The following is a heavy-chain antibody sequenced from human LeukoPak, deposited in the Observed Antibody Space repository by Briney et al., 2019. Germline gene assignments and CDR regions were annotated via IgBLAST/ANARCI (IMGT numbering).Heavy chain of an antibody. J-gene: IGHJ4*02. CDR2: INPNSGST. V-gene: IGHV1-2*06. Sequence: ASVKVSCKASGYTFTGYYMHWVRQAPGQGLEWMGRINPNSGSTNYAQKFQGRVTMTRDTSISTAYMELSRLRSDDTAVYYCARATMVRGVTAYYFDYWGQGTLVTVSS. D-gene: IGHD3-10*01. CDR3: ARATMVRGVTAYYFDY. CDR1: GYTFTGYY.